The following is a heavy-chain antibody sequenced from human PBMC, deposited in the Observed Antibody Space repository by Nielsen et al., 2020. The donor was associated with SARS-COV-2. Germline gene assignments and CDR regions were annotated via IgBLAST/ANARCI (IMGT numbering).Heavy chain of an antibody. CDR3: ASLMYYYGSGSSSTAYDMDV. J-gene: IGHJ6*02. Sequence: GESLKISCAASGFPFSNYGMHWVRQAPGKGLEWVAVIWYDGSHKYFADSVKGRFTVSRDNSKNTLYLQMNSLGAEDTALYYCASLMYYYGSGSSSTAYDMDVWGQGTTVTVSS. D-gene: IGHD3-10*01. CDR2: IWYDGSHK. V-gene: IGHV3-33*08. CDR1: GFPFSNYG.